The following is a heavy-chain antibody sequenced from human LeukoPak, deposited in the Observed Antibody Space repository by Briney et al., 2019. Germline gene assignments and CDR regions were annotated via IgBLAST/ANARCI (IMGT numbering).Heavy chain of an antibody. Sequence: GESLKISCKGSGYSFTSYWIGWVRQMPGKGLEWMGIIYPGDSDTRYSPSFQGQVTISADKSINTAYLQWSSLKASDTAMYYRARGHRGLERWQQPWAHWGQGTLVTVSS. CDR2: IYPGDSDT. CDR1: GYSFTSYW. J-gene: IGHJ4*02. CDR3: ARGHRGLERWQQPWAH. V-gene: IGHV5-51*01. D-gene: IGHD5-24*01.